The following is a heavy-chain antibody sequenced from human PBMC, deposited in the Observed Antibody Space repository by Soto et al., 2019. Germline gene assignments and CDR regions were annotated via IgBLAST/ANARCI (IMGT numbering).Heavy chain of an antibody. V-gene: IGHV1-3*01. CDR1: GYTLPNYF. CDR2: INPGTGYT. D-gene: IGHD2-8*01. CDR3: TRDLNGGNPFDY. J-gene: IGHJ4*02. Sequence: QVQFVQSGAEVKKPGASVRLSCKPSGYTLPNYFIQWVRQAAGQGLQWLGWINPGTGYTESSQRFQGRLTLTMDNSATTFYMDLTSLTSEDTAVYFCTRDLNGGNPFDYWGQGTLVTVSS.